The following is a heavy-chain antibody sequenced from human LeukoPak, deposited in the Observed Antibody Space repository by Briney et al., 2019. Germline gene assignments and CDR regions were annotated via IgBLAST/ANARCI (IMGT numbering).Heavy chain of an antibody. Sequence: GGSLRLSCVASGITFSNYAVSWVRQAPGKGLEWVATVSGSGDRVYHADSVKGRFTISRDNSKNTIYLQMNSLRAEDTALYYCAKAAAAPGFDFWGQGTLVTVSS. D-gene: IGHD6-13*01. CDR3: AKAAAAPGFDF. CDR2: VSGSGDRV. J-gene: IGHJ4*02. V-gene: IGHV3-23*01. CDR1: GITFSNYA.